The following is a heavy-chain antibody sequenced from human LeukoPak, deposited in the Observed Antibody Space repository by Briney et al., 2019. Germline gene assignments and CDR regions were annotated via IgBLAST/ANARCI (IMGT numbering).Heavy chain of an antibody. CDR2: IKQDGSEK. Sequence: GGSLRLSCAASGFTFSSYWMSWVRQAPGKGLEWVANIKQDGSEKYCVDSVKGRFTISRDNAKNSLYLQMNSLRAEDTAVYYCARDSLTYYYDSSGPTDYWGQGTLVTVSS. CDR1: GFTFSSYW. J-gene: IGHJ4*02. CDR3: ARDSLTYYYDSSGPTDY. D-gene: IGHD3-22*01. V-gene: IGHV3-7*01.